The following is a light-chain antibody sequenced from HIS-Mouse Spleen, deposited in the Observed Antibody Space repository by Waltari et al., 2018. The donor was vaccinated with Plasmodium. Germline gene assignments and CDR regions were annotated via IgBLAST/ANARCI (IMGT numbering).Light chain of an antibody. J-gene: IGLJ2*01. CDR3: SSYAGSNNLV. CDR1: RSDVGGYNY. V-gene: IGLV2-8*01. Sequence: QSALTQPPSASGSPGQSLTISCTGTRSDVGGYNYVSWYQQHPGKAPKLMIYEVTKRPSGVPDRFSGSKSGNTASLTVSGLQAEDEADYYCSSYAGSNNLVFGGGTKLTVL. CDR2: EVT.